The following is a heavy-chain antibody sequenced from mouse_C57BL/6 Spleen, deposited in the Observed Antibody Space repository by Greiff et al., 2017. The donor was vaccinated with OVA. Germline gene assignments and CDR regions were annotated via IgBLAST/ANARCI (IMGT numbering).Heavy chain of an antibody. D-gene: IGHD1-1*01. CDR3: TTVITTVVATDY. Sequence: DVKLQESGAELVRPGASVKLSCTASGFNIKDYYMHWVKQRPEQGLEWIGRIDPEDGDTEYAPKFQGKATMTADTSSNTAYLQLSSLTSEDTAVYYCTTVITTVVATDYWGQGTTLTVSS. J-gene: IGHJ2*01. CDR1: GFNIKDYY. V-gene: IGHV14-1*01. CDR2: IDPEDGDT.